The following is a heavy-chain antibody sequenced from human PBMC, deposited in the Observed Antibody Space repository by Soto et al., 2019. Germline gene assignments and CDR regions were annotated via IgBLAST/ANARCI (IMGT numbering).Heavy chain of an antibody. Sequence: EVQLVESGGGLVQPGGSLRLTCAGSGLTLSASWMSWVRQAPGKGLEWVANINRDGSDKYYVDSVKGRFTISRDNAKNSLYLQMNRLRAGDPAVYYWAGGGGNFDYWGQGTLVTVSS. CDR1: GLTLSASW. V-gene: IGHV3-7*04. CDR3: AGGGGNFDY. CDR2: INRDGSDK. D-gene: IGHD3-16*01. J-gene: IGHJ4*02.